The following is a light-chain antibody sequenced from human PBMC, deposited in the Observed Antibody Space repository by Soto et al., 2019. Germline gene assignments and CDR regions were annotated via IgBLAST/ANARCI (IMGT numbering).Light chain of an antibody. CDR2: AAA. CDR1: QDISSW. CDR3: QQAKTFPLT. V-gene: IGKV1D-12*01. J-gene: IGKJ4*01. Sequence: DLQMTQSPSSVSVSVGDRVTITCRASQDISSWVAWYQQKPGKAPKVLIYAAASLQSGVPSRFSGSGSGTDFTLTISSLKPEDSATYYCQQAKTFPLTFGGGTKVEVK.